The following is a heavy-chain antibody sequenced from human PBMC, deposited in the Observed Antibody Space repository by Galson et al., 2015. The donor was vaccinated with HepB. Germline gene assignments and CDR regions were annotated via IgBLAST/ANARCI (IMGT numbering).Heavy chain of an antibody. CDR2: ISPSSDTI. Sequence: SLRLSCAASGFTLSSHSMNWVRQAPGKGLEWVSYISPSSDTIYYADSVRGRFTISRDNAKNSLYLQINSLRADDTAVYRCARALVGTASAFDIWGQGTMVTVSS. J-gene: IGHJ3*02. CDR1: GFTLSSHS. D-gene: IGHD1-26*01. CDR3: ARALVGTASAFDI. V-gene: IGHV3-48*04.